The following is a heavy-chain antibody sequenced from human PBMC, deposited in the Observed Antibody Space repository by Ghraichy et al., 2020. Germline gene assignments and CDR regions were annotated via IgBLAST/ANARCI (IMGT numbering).Heavy chain of an antibody. V-gene: IGHV4-38-2*01. CDR1: GYSISSGYY. Sequence: SETLSLTCAVSGYSISSGYYWGWIRQPPGKGLGWIGSIYHSGSTYYNPSLKSRVTISVDTSKNQFSLKLSSVTAADTALYYCARHFEFGHEPPFDYWGQGTLVTVSS. CDR2: IYHSGST. J-gene: IGHJ4*02. D-gene: IGHD3-16*01. CDR3: ARHFEFGHEPPFDY.